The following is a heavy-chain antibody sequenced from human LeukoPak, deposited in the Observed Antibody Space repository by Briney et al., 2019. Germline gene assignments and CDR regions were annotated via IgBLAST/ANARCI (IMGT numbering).Heavy chain of an antibody. CDR3: ARSSSGYYFDY. Sequence: PGGSLRLSCAASGFTFTSFWMTWVRQAPGKGLEWVANIKQDGSEKYLVDSVKGRFTTSRDNAKSSLYLQMNSLRAEDTAVYYCARSSSGYYFDYWGQGTLVAVSS. CDR2: IKQDGSEK. CDR1: GFTFTSFW. V-gene: IGHV3-7*01. D-gene: IGHD3-22*01. J-gene: IGHJ4*02.